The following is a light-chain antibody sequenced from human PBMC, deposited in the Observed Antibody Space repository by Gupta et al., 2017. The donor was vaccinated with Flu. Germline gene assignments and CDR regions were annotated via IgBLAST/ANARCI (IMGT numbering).Light chain of an antibody. CDR2: VNS. Sequence: QSVLTQPPSVSGAPGQRVTISCTGSSSNIGAGYDVHWYQQLRGAAPKLLIYVNSNRPSGVPDRFSGSKSGTSASLAITGLQAEDEGEYYCQSYDSSLSGYWVFGGGTKLTVL. CDR1: SSNIGAGYD. J-gene: IGLJ3*02. CDR3: QSYDSSLSGYWV. V-gene: IGLV1-40*01.